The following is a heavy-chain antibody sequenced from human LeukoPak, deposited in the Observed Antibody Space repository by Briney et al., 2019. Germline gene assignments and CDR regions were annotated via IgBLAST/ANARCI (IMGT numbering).Heavy chain of an antibody. Sequence: GRSLKLSCAASGFTFDDYAMHWVRQAPGKGLEWVSGISWNSGSIGYADSVKARFTISRDNAKNSLYLQMNSLRAEGTALYYCAKGQSLVATISSWGQGTLVTVSS. CDR1: GFTFDDYA. CDR3: AKGQSLVATISS. J-gene: IGHJ4*02. D-gene: IGHD5-12*01. V-gene: IGHV3-9*01. CDR2: ISWNSGSI.